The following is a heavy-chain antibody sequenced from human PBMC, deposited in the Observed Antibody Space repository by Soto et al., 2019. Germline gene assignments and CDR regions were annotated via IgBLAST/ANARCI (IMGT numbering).Heavy chain of an antibody. CDR3: AKRDGIGVVPDY. CDR1: GFTFSSYA. D-gene: IGHD3-3*01. Sequence: EVQLLESGGGLVQPGGSLRLSCAVSGFTFSSYAMSWVRQAPGKGLEWVSAISGSGGSTYYADSVKGRFTISRDNSKNTLYLQMNSLRAEDTAVYYCAKRDGIGVVPDYWGQGTLVTVSS. CDR2: ISGSGGST. J-gene: IGHJ4*02. V-gene: IGHV3-23*01.